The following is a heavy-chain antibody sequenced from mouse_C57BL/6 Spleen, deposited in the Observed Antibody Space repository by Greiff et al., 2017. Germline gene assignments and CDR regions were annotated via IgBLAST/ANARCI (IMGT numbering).Heavy chain of an antibody. J-gene: IGHJ3*01. D-gene: IGHD1-1*01. CDR3: AGGRSYDLAY. CDR2: INPNSGTT. V-gene: IGHV1-39*01. Sequence: VQLQESGPELVKPGASVKLSCKASGYSFTDYNMHWVKQSTGKSLEWIGVINPNSGTTSYNQKFKGKATLTVDQSASTAYMQLNSLISEDSAIYDCAGGRSYDLAYWGQATL. CDR1: GYSFTDYN.